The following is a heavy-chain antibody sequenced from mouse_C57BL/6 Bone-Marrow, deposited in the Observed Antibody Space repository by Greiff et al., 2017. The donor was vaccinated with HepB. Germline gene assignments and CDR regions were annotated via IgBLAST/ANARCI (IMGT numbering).Heavy chain of an antibody. J-gene: IGHJ3*01. CDR3: AILTDSFAY. V-gene: IGHV1-54*01. Sequence: QVQLQQSGAELVRPGTSVKVSCKASGYAFTNYLIEWVKQRPGQGLEWIGVINPGSGGTNYNEKFKGKATLTADKSSSTAYMQLSSLTSEDSAVYFCAILTDSFAYWGQGTLVTVSA. CDR1: GYAFTNYL. D-gene: IGHD4-1*01. CDR2: INPGSGGT.